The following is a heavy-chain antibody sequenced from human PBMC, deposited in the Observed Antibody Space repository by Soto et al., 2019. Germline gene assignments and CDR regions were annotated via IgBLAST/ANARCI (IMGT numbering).Heavy chain of an antibody. V-gene: IGHV1-18*01. CDR2: ISPHKGDT. CDR1: GYTFSSIG. Sequence: ASVKVSCKTSGYTFSSIGITWVRQAPGQGLEWMGWISPHKGDTYYAQRLQGRVTMTTGTSTSTAYMELRSLRSDDTAVYFCARDWDGSGSYYTNYWGQGTLVTVSS. D-gene: IGHD3-10*01. J-gene: IGHJ4*02. CDR3: ARDWDGSGSYYTNY.